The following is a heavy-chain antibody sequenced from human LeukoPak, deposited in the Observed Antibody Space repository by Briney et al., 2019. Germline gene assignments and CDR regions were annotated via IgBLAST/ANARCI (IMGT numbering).Heavy chain of an antibody. D-gene: IGHD3-10*01. J-gene: IGHJ3*02. Sequence: GGSLRLSCAASGFTFSSYSMNWVRQAPGKGLEWVSSISSSSYIYYADSMKGRFTISRDNAKNSLYLQMNSLRAEDTAVYYCARDQEDYYEAFDIWGQGTMVTVSS. CDR2: ISSSSYI. CDR1: GFTFSSYS. V-gene: IGHV3-21*01. CDR3: ARDQEDYYEAFDI.